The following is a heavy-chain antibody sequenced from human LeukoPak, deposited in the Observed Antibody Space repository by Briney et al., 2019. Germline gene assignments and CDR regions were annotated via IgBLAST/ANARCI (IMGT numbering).Heavy chain of an antibody. V-gene: IGHV4-31*03. J-gene: IGHJ4*02. D-gene: IGHD2-2*01. CDR1: GGSISSGGYY. CDR3: ARGAGGYCSSTSCYEIDY. CDR2: IYYSGST. Sequence: SETLSLTCTVSGGSISSGGYYWSWIRQHPGKGLEWIGYIYYSGSTYYNPSLKSRVTISVDTSKNQFSLKLSSVTAADTAVYYCARGAGGYCSSTSCYEIDYWGQGTLVTVSS.